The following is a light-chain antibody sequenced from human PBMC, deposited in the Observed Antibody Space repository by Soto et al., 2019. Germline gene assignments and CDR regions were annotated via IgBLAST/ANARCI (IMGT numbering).Light chain of an antibody. Sequence: DIQISRSASTLSASVGDRVTITCRASQRISTWLAWYQQKPGKAPKLLIYKASTLESGVPSRFSGSGSGTEFTLTISSLQPDDFATYYCQQYNSYSSFGQGTKVEIK. J-gene: IGKJ1*01. CDR1: QRISTW. CDR3: QQYNSYSS. V-gene: IGKV1-5*03. CDR2: KAS.